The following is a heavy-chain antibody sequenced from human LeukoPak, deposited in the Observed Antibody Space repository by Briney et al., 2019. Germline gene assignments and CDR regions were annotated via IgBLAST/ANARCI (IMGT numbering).Heavy chain of an antibody. CDR3: TRGFIGARLLSDY. CDR2: IRSKAYGGTT. Sequence: GESLRLSCTASGFTFGDYAMSWFRQAPGKGLEWVGFIRSKAYGGTTEYAASVKGRFTISRDDSKSIAYLQMNSLKTEDTAVYYCTRGFIGARLLSDYWGQGTLVTVSS. J-gene: IGHJ4*02. D-gene: IGHD2-21*02. V-gene: IGHV3-49*03. CDR1: GFTFGDYA.